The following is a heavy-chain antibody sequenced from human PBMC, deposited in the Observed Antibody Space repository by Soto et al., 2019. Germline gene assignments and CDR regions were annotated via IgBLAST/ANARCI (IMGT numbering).Heavy chain of an antibody. D-gene: IGHD4-17*01. CDR3: ARDRTRRLRWHRPHAFGI. CDR2: IYYSGST. Sequence: SETLSLTCTVSGVSISSGGYYWSWIRQHPGKGLEWIGYIYYSGSTYYNPSLKSRVTISVDTSKNQFSLKLSSVTAADTAVYYCARDRTRRLRWHRPHAFGICGQWTMVTV. CDR1: GVSISSGGYY. V-gene: IGHV4-31*03. J-gene: IGHJ3*02.